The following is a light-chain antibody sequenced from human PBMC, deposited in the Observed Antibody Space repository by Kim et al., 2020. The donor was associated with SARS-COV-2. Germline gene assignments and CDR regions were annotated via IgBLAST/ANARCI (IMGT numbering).Light chain of an antibody. CDR3: SSYASSDTWV. CDR1: SSDVGTYNR. CDR2: EVN. V-gene: IGLV2-18*02. J-gene: IGLJ3*02. Sequence: GQSVTISGTGTSSDVGTYNRVSWYQQPPGTAPKLMIYEVNNRPSGVPDRFSGSKSGNTASLTISGLQAEDEADYYCSSYASSDTWVFGGGTQLTVL.